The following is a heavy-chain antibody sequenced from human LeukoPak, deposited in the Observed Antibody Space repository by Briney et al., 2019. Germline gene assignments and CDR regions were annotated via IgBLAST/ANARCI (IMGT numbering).Heavy chain of an antibody. Sequence: GGSLRLSCAASGFTFSSYSMNWVRQAPGKGLEWVSSISSSSSYIYYADSVKGRFTISRDNAKNSLYLQMNSLRAEDTAVCYCARERDSNPYFDYWGQGTLVTVSS. J-gene: IGHJ4*02. V-gene: IGHV3-21*01. CDR1: GFTFSSYS. CDR2: ISSSSSYI. CDR3: ARERDSNPYFDY. D-gene: IGHD3-22*01.